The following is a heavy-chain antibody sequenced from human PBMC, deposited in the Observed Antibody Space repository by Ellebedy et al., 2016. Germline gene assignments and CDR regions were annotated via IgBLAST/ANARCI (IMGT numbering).Heavy chain of an antibody. J-gene: IGHJ5*02. CDR3: ARVPVAGNWFDP. CDR2: INAGNGNT. V-gene: IGHV1-3*01. CDR1: GYTFTSYA. Sequence: ASVKVSCXASGYTFTSYAMHWVRQAPGQRLEWMEWINAGNGNTKYSQKFQGRVTITRDTSASTAYMEVSSLRSEDTAVYYCARVPVAGNWFDPWGQGTLVTVSS. D-gene: IGHD6-19*01.